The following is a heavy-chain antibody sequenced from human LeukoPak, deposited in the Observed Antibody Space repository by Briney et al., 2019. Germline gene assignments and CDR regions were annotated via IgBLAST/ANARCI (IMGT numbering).Heavy chain of an antibody. CDR2: ISDSDGST. V-gene: IGHV3-23*01. D-gene: IGHD3-9*01. CDR3: ARALTGFIPGN. CDR1: GFTFSSSA. Sequence: GGSLRLSCAASGFTFSSSAMSWVRQAPGKGLEWVSAISDSDGSTYYADSVKGRFTISRDNSKNTLYLQMNSLRAEDTAVYYCARALTGFIPGNWGQGTLVTVSS. J-gene: IGHJ4*02.